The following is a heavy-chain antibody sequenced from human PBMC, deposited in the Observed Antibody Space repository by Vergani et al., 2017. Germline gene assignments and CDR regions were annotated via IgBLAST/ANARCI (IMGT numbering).Heavy chain of an antibody. CDR3: AKDPNYDILTGYYNGPYFDY. CDR2: ISGSGGST. J-gene: IGHJ4*02. V-gene: IGHV3-23*01. CDR1: GFTFSSYA. D-gene: IGHD3-9*01. Sequence: EVQLLESGGGLVQPGGSLRLSCAASGFTFSSYAMSWVRQAPGKGLEWVSAISGSGGSTYYADSVKGRFTISRDTSKNTLYLQMNSLRAEDTAVYYCAKDPNYDILTGYYNGPYFDYWGQGTLVTVSS.